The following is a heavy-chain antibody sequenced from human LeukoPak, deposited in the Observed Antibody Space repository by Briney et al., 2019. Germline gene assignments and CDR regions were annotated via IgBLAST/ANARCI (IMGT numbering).Heavy chain of an antibody. V-gene: IGHV4-34*01. J-gene: IGHJ4*02. D-gene: IGHD3-22*01. CDR1: GWSFSGYY. Sequence: PSETLSLTCAVYGWSFSGYYWSWIRQPPGKGLEWIGEINHSGGTKYNPSLKSRVTISVDTSKNQFSLKLSSVTAADTAVYYCARVRYYDSSGYYYDYWGQGTLVTVSS. CDR2: INHSGGT. CDR3: ARVRYYDSSGYYYDY.